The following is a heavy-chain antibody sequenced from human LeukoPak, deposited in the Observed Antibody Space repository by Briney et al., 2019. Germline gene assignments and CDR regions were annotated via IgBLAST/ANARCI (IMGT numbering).Heavy chain of an antibody. J-gene: IGHJ6*02. Sequence: PGGSLRLSCAASGFTFSSYAMHWVCQAPGKGLEWVAVISYDGSNKYYADSVKGRFTISRDNSKNTLYLQMNSLRAEDTAVYYCARVPYSSSWYYSSYYYYGMDVWGQGTTVTVSS. V-gene: IGHV3-30*04. CDR3: ARVPYSSSWYYSSYYYYGMDV. D-gene: IGHD6-13*01. CDR1: GFTFSSYA. CDR2: ISYDGSNK.